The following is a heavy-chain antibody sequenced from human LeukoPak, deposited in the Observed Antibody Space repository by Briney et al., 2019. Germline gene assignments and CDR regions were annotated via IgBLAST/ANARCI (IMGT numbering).Heavy chain of an antibody. V-gene: IGHV4-34*01. J-gene: IGHJ4*02. Sequence: SETLTLTCAVYGGSFSGYYWSWIRQPPGKGLEWIGEINHSGSTNYNPSLKSRVTISVDTSKNQFSLKLSSVTAADTAVYYCARRRRNSSWLTYYFDYWGQGTLVTVSS. CDR1: GGSFSGYY. CDR2: INHSGST. D-gene: IGHD6-13*01. CDR3: ARRRRNSSWLTYYFDY.